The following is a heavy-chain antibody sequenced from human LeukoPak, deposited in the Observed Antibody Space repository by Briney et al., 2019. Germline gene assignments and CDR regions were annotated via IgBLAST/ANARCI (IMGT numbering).Heavy chain of an antibody. CDR2: ISSSSGTI. CDR3: ARDYDFWSGYYTGIFDY. CDR1: GFTFSDHA. Sequence: GGSLRLSCAASGFTFSDHAMSWVRQAPGKGLEWVSYISSSSGTIYYADSVKGRFTISRDNAKNSLYLQMNSLRAEDTAVYYCARDYDFWSGYYTGIFDYWGQGTLVTVSS. J-gene: IGHJ4*02. D-gene: IGHD3-3*01. V-gene: IGHV3-48*01.